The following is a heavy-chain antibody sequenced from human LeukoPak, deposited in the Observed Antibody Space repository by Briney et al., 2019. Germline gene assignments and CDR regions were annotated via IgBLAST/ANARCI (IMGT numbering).Heavy chain of an antibody. CDR2: IIPIFGTA. Sequence: GASVKVSCKASGGTFSSYAISWVRQAPGQGLEWMGGIIPIFGTANYAQKFQGRVTITADESTSTAYMELSSLRSEDTALYYCARVRSVDFWSGYFDYWGQGTLVTVSS. V-gene: IGHV1-69*13. CDR1: GGTFSSYA. J-gene: IGHJ4*02. CDR3: ARVRSVDFWSGYFDY. D-gene: IGHD3-3*01.